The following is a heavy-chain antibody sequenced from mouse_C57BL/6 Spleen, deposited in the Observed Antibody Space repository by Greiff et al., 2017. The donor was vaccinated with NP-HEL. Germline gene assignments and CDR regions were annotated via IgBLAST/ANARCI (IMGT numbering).Heavy chain of an antibody. Sequence: VRLQQSGAELVKPGASVKISCKASGYAFSSYWMNWVKQRPGKGLEWIGQIYPGDGDTNYNGKFKGKATLTADKSSSIAYMQLSSLTSEDSAVYFCARLTPFAYWGQGTLVTVSA. CDR1: GYAFSSYW. CDR2: IYPGDGDT. J-gene: IGHJ3*01. CDR3: ARLTPFAY. V-gene: IGHV1-80*01.